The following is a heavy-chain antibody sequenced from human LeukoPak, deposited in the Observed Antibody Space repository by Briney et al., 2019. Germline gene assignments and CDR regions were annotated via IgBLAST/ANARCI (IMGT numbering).Heavy chain of an antibody. D-gene: IGHD2-15*01. CDR1: GFTFSSYS. J-gene: IGHJ4*02. CDR2: ISSSSSYI. Sequence: GGSLRLSCAASGFTFSSYSMNWVRQAPGKGLEWVSSISSSSSYIYYADSVKGRFTISRDNAKNSLYLQMNSLRAEDTAVYYCAGDRPGYCSGGSCSPPAWGQGTLVTVSS. CDR3: AGDRPGYCSGGSCSPPA. V-gene: IGHV3-21*01.